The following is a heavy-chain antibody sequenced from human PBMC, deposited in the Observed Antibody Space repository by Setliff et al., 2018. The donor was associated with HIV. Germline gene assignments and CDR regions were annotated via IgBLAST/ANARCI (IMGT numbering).Heavy chain of an antibody. D-gene: IGHD3-22*01. CDR2: IRSKPHGGSP. J-gene: IGHJ6*02. V-gene: IGHV3-49*04. Sequence: GGSLRLFCTTSGFTFNEYAMTWVRQAPDKGLEWIGFIRSKPHGGSPEYAASVKGRFAISRDDSENIAYLQMNNLKIDDSGIYYCTRGPDYYDTNAFYSAYDYYYGLDVWGQGTTVTVSS. CDR3: TRGPDYYDTNAFYSAYDYYYGLDV. CDR1: GFTFNEYA.